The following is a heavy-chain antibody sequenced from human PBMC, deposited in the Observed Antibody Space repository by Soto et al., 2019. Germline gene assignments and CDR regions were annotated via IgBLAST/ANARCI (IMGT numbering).Heavy chain of an antibody. CDR1: GGTFSSYT. J-gene: IGHJ4*02. D-gene: IGHD6-13*01. CDR3: ARDSIAAAGTDY. CDR2: IIPLFGTT. Sequence: SVKVSCKASGGTFSSYTIACVRQAPGQGLEWMGEIIPLFGTTNYVEKFQGRLTITADASTSTAYMELSSLRSEDTAIYYCARDSIAAAGTDYWGQGTLVTVSS. V-gene: IGHV1-69*13.